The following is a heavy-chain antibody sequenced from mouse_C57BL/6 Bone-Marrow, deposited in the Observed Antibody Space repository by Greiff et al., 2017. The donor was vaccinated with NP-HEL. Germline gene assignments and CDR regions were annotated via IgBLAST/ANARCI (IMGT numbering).Heavy chain of an antibody. D-gene: IGHD2-4*01. Sequence: EVKLQESGPELVKPGASVKMSCKASGYTFTDYNMHWVKQSHGKSLEWIGYINPNNGGTSYNQKFKGKATLTVNKSSSTAYMELRSLTSEDSAVYYCAIRGGNDDDDKDAMDYWGQGTSVTVSS. V-gene: IGHV1-22*01. J-gene: IGHJ4*01. CDR2: INPNNGGT. CDR1: GYTFTDYN. CDR3: AIRGGNDDDDKDAMDY.